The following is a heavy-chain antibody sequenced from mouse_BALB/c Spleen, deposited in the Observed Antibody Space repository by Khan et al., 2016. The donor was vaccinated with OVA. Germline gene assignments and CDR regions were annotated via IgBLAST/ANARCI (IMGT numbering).Heavy chain of an antibody. D-gene: IGHD2-3*01. CDR1: GYTFTDYW. V-gene: IGHV1-69*01. CDR2: IDTSDRYT. Sequence: QVQLQQPGTEFVMPGASVKLSCKASGYTFTDYWMHWVKQRPGQGLEWIGAIDTSDRYTRYNQKFKGKATLTVDESSSTAYMQLSSLASEDAAVAYCASLSVYAMDYWGQGTSVTVSS. CDR3: ASLSVYAMDY. J-gene: IGHJ4*01.